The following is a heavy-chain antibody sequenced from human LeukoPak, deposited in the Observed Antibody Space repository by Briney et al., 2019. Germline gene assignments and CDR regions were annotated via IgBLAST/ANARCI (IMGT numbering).Heavy chain of an antibody. Sequence: KPSETLSLTCTVSGGSISSSSYYWGWIREPPGKGLEWIGSIYYSGSTYYNPSLKSRVTISVDTSKNQFSLKLSSVTAADTAVYYCARYSYGLNFDYWGQGTLVTVSS. D-gene: IGHD5-18*01. CDR1: GGSISSSSYY. J-gene: IGHJ4*02. V-gene: IGHV4-39*07. CDR3: ARYSYGLNFDY. CDR2: IYYSGST.